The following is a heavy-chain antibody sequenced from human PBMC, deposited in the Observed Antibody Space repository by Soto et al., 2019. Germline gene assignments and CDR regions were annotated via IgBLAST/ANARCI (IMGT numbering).Heavy chain of an antibody. CDR2: ISGRGDTT. V-gene: IGHV3-23*01. D-gene: IGHD6-19*01. CDR1: GFSFSAYA. Sequence: EVQLLDSGGGLVQPGGSLRLSCAASGFSFSAYAMSWVRQAPGKGLEWVSSISGRGDTTYYADSVKGRFTISRDNSKNALYRQMSTLRADDTAVYFCAKVQIAVAANGYGFDYWGQGTQVTVSS. CDR3: AKVQIAVAANGYGFDY. J-gene: IGHJ4*02.